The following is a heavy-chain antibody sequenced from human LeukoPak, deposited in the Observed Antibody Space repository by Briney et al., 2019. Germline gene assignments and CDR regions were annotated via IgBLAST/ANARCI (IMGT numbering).Heavy chain of an antibody. CDR3: AKDGCSSTSCYQPLSF. CDR2: IRYDGSNK. D-gene: IGHD2-2*01. J-gene: IGHJ4*02. CDR1: GFTFSSYG. Sequence: GGSLRLSCAASGFTFSSYGMHWVRQAPGKGLEWVAFIRYDGSNKYYADSVKGRFTISRDNSKNTLYLQMNSLRAEDTAVYYCAKDGCSSTSCYQPLSFWGQGTLVTVSS. V-gene: IGHV3-30*02.